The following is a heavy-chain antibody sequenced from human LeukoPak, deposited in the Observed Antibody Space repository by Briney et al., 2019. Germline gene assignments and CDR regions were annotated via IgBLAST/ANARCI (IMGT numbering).Heavy chain of an antibody. CDR1: GGTFSSYA. D-gene: IGHD3-10*01. Sequence: SVKVSCKASGGTFSSYAISWVRQAPGQGLEWMGGIIPIFGTANYAQKFQGRVTITADESTSTAYMELSSLRSEGTAVYYCAREEVRGVRNFDYWGQGTLVTVSS. V-gene: IGHV1-69*01. CDR2: IIPIFGTA. CDR3: AREEVRGVRNFDY. J-gene: IGHJ4*02.